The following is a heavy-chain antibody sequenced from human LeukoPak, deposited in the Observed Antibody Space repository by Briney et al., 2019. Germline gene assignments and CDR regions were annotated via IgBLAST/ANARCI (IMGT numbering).Heavy chain of an antibody. D-gene: IGHD5-12*01. CDR3: AREIVATIWGYYFDY. Sequence: SETLSLTCTVSGGSISSYYWSWIRQPAGKGLEWIGRIYTSGSTNYNPSLKSRVTMSVDTSKNQFSLELSSVTAADTAVYYCAREIVATIWGYYFDYWGQGTLVTVSS. V-gene: IGHV4-4*07. CDR2: IYTSGST. CDR1: GGSISSYY. J-gene: IGHJ4*02.